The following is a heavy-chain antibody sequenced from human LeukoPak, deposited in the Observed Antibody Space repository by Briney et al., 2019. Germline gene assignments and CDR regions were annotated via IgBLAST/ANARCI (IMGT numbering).Heavy chain of an antibody. J-gene: IGHJ4*02. V-gene: IGHV1-46*01. D-gene: IGHD3-22*01. Sequence: GASVKVSCKASGYTFTSYYMHWVRQAPGQGLEWMGIINPSGGSTSYAQKFQERVTITRDMSTSTAYMELSSLRSEDTAVYYCAAETSENSSGSLTPIDYWGQGTLVTVSS. CDR2: INPSGGST. CDR3: AAETSENSSGSLTPIDY. CDR1: GYTFTSYY.